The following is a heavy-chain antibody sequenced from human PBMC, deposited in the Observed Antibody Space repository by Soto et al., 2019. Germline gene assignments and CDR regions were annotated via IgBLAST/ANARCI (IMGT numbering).Heavy chain of an antibody. CDR2: ISYDGSNK. Sequence: QVQLVESGGGVVQPGRSLRLSCAASGFTFSSYAMHWVRQAPGKGLEWVAVISYDGSNKYYADSVKGRFTISRDNSKNTLYLQMKGLRAEDTAVYYCARDRVYYGSGKACWFDPWGQGTLVTVSS. V-gene: IGHV3-30-3*01. CDR3: ARDRVYYGSGKACWFDP. D-gene: IGHD3-10*01. CDR1: GFTFSSYA. J-gene: IGHJ5*02.